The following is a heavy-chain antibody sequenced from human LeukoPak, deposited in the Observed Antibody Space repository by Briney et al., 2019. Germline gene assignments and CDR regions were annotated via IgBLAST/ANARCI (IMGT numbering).Heavy chain of an antibody. Sequence: ASVKVSCKSSGYTFTGYYMHWVRQAPGQGLEWMGWINPNTGGINYAQKFQGRVTMTRDTSISAAYMELSRLRSDDTDVYYCARDTYSNYFDYWGQGTLVTVSS. D-gene: IGHD5-18*01. CDR1: GYTFTGYY. CDR3: ARDTYSNYFDY. V-gene: IGHV1-2*02. CDR2: INPNTGGI. J-gene: IGHJ4*02.